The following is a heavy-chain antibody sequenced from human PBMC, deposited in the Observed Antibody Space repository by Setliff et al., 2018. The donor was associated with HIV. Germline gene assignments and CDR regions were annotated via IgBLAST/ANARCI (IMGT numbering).Heavy chain of an antibody. V-gene: IGHV4-31*03. CDR3: AREKNDYGGQNWLDP. CDR2: IHYSGRT. J-gene: IGHJ5*02. Sequence: SETLSLTCTVSGGSISSGGYYWSWIRQYPEKGLEWIGWIHYSGRTNFNPSLRSRATISFDTSKNQFSLNLTSVTAADTAVYYCAREKNDYGGQNWLDPWGQGTLVTVSS. CDR1: GGSISSGGYY. D-gene: IGHD4-17*01.